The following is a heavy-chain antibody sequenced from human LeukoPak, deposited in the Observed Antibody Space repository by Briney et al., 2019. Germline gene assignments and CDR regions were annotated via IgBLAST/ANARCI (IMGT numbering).Heavy chain of an antibody. CDR2: IYYSGST. J-gene: IGHJ1*01. CDR1: GGSISSSSYY. Sequence: SETLSLTCTVSGGSISSSSYYWGWIRQPPGKGLEWIGSIYYSGSTYYNPSLKSRVIISVDTSKNQFSLKLSSVTAADTAVYYCARGFSSSSSWYIKYFQHWGQGTLVTVSS. D-gene: IGHD6-13*01. CDR3: ARGFSSSSSWYIKYFQH. V-gene: IGHV4-39*07.